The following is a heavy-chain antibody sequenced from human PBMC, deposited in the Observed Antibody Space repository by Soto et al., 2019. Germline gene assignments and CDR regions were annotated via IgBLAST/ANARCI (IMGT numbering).Heavy chain of an antibody. V-gene: IGHV3-33*01. CDR2: IWYDGSNK. Sequence: XVSLRLSCAASGFTFSSYGMHWVRQAPGKGLEWVAVIWYDGSNKYYADSVKGRFTISRDNSKNTLYLQMNSLRAEDTAVYYCARDLRVGANHYYYYGMDVWGQGTTVTVSS. J-gene: IGHJ6*02. CDR1: GFTFSSYG. CDR3: ARDLRVGANHYYYYGMDV. D-gene: IGHD1-26*01.